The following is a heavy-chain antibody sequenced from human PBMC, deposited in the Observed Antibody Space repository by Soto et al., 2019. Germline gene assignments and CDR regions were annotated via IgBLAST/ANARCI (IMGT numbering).Heavy chain of an antibody. CDR1: GFGFRDYY. J-gene: IGHJ4*02. V-gene: IGHV3-11*01. Sequence: GSLRLSCAASGFGFRDYYMGWIRQTPGKGLEWISYISRSGGTLHYADSVKGRFTISRDNAKNSLYLQMNSLRVEDTAVFYCARDRGYIDDWGQGALVTVSS. CDR2: ISRSGGTL. CDR3: ARDRGYIDD.